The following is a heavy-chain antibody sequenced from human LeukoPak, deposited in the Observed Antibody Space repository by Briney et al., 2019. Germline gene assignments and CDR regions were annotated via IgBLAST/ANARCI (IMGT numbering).Heavy chain of an antibody. Sequence: SETLSLTFAVYGGSFSGYYWSWIRQPPGKGLEWIGEINHSGSTNYNPSLKSRVTISVDTSKNQFSLKLSSVTAADTAVYYCASYRGYCSSTSCYREYYFDYWGQGTLVTVSS. CDR2: INHSGST. CDR1: GGSFSGYY. J-gene: IGHJ4*02. CDR3: ASYRGYCSSTSCYREYYFDY. V-gene: IGHV4-34*01. D-gene: IGHD2-2*01.